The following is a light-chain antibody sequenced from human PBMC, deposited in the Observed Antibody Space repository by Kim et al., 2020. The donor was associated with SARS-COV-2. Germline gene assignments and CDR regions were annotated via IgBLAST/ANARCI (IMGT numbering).Light chain of an antibody. CDR2: EVT. J-gene: IGLJ3*02. CDR3: CSYAGNNNLV. Sequence: YNYVSWYQQYPGRAPQLMNYEVTKRPSGVPDRFSGSKSGNTASLTVSGLQADDEADYYCCSYAGNNNLVFGGGTQLTVL. V-gene: IGLV2-8*01. CDR1: YNY.